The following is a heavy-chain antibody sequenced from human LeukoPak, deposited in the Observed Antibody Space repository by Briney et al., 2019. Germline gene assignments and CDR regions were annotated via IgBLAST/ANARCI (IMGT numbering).Heavy chain of an antibody. CDR3: AKLYGDYFYYYYMDV. CDR2: ISGSGGST. Sequence: GGSLRLSCAADGFTFRKHWMSWVRQAPGKGLEWVSVISGSGGSTYYADSVKGRFTISRDNSKKTLYLQMNSLRAEDTAVYYCAKLYGDYFYYYYMDVWGKGTTVTVSS. V-gene: IGHV3-23*01. CDR1: GFTFRKHW. J-gene: IGHJ6*03. D-gene: IGHD4-17*01.